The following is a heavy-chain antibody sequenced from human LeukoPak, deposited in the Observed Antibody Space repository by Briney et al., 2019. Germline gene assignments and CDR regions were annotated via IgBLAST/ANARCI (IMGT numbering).Heavy chain of an antibody. Sequence: GGSLRLSCAASGFTFSSYDMPWVRHATGKGLEWVSAIGTAGDTYYPGSVKGRFTISRENAKNSLYLQMNSLRAGDTAVYYCARGYDPTKGGGDFFDYWGQGTLVTVSS. CDR2: IGTAGDT. CDR3: ARGYDPTKGGGDFFDY. V-gene: IGHV3-13*01. CDR1: GFTFSSYD. D-gene: IGHD2-21*01. J-gene: IGHJ4*02.